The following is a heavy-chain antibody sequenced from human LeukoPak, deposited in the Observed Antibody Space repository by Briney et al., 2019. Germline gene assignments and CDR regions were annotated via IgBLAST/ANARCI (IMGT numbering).Heavy chain of an antibody. Sequence: SETLSLTCAVYGGSFSGYYWSWIRQPPGKGLEWIGEINHGGSTNYNPSLKSRVTISVDTSKNQFSLKLNSVTAADTAVYYCATESGFNDYWGQGTLVTVSS. CDR3: ATESGFNDY. D-gene: IGHD3-3*01. J-gene: IGHJ4*02. V-gene: IGHV4-34*01. CDR2: INHGGST. CDR1: GGSFSGYY.